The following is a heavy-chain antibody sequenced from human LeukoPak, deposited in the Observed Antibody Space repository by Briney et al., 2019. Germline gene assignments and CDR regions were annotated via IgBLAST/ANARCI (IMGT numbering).Heavy chain of an antibody. V-gene: IGHV3-21*01. CDR2: IDLDSSHI. CDR3: ARDPLRYLRVGHYDY. D-gene: IGHD3-9*01. CDR1: GFTFSTSA. Sequence: GGSLRLSCAASGFTFSTSAMNWVRQVPGEGLEWVSSIDLDSSHIYYAASVRGRFTISRDNARNSVYLQMNSLRVEDTALYYCARDPLRYLRVGHYDYWGQGTLVAVSS. J-gene: IGHJ4*02.